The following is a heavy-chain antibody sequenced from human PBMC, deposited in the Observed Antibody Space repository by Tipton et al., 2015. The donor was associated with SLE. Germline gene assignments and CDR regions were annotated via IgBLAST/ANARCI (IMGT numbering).Heavy chain of an antibody. V-gene: IGHV3-64*04. CDR3: ARDQYDSSGYPAFDI. CDR1: GFTFSSYA. Sequence: SLRLSCSASGFTFSSYAMHWVRQAPGKGLEYVSAISSNGGSTYYADSVKGRFTISRDNAKNSLYLQMNSLRAEDTAVYYCARDQYDSSGYPAFDIWGQGTMVTVSS. D-gene: IGHD3-22*01. J-gene: IGHJ3*02. CDR2: ISSNGGST.